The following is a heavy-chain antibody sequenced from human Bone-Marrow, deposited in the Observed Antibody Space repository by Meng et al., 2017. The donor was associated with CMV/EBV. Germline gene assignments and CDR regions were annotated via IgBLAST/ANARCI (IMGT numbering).Heavy chain of an antibody. CDR2: ISGSGGST. CDR1: GFTFSSYA. D-gene: IGHD2-2*01. CDR3: AKEGYCSSTSCLSYYGMDV. Sequence: GESLKISCAASGFTFSSYAMSWVRQAPGKGLEWVSAISGSGGSTYYADSVKGRFTISRDNAKNSLYLQMNSLRAEDMALYYCAKEGYCSSTSCLSYYGMDVWGQGTTVTVSS. V-gene: IGHV3-23*01. J-gene: IGHJ6*02.